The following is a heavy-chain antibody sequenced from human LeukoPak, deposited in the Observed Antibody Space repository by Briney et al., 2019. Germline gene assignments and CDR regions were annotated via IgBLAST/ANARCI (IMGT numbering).Heavy chain of an antibody. CDR3: AKARGGSYYYFDY. Sequence: PGGSLRLSCAASGFTVGTNYMSWVRQAPGKGLEWVSAISGSGGSTYYADSVKGRFTISRDNSKNTLYLQTNSLRAEDTAVYYCAKARGGSYYYFDYWGQGTLVTVSS. J-gene: IGHJ4*02. V-gene: IGHV3-23*01. D-gene: IGHD1-26*01. CDR2: ISGSGGST. CDR1: GFTVGTNY.